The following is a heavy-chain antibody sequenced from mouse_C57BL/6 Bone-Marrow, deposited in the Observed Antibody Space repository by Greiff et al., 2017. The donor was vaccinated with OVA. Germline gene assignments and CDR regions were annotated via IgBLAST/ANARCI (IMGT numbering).Heavy chain of an antibody. V-gene: IGHV14-4*01. D-gene: IGHD2-1*01. J-gene: IGHJ2*01. CDR1: GFNIKDDY. Sequence: VQLQQSGAELVRPGASVKLSCTASGFNIKDDYMHWVKQRPEQGLEWIGWIDPANGDTEYASKFQGKATITADTSSNTAYLHLSSLTSEDTAVYYCTTYGNFDYWGQGTTLTVSS. CDR3: TTYGNFDY. CDR2: IDPANGDT.